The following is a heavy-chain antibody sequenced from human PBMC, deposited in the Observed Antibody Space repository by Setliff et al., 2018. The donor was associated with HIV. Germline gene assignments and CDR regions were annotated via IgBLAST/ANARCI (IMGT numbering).Heavy chain of an antibody. CDR2: MNPDSRNT. D-gene: IGHD3-22*01. Sequence: ASVKVSCKPSGYTFSNYDINWVRQAAGQGLEWMGWMNPDSRNTGYAQRFEGRVTLTWDTSISTAYLELNHPKSDDTAVYYCARARTDYYDRRRRSHYYIDVWARGATVTVSS. CDR3: ARARTDYYDRRRRSHYYIDV. V-gene: IGHV1-8*02. CDR1: GYTFSNYD. J-gene: IGHJ6*03.